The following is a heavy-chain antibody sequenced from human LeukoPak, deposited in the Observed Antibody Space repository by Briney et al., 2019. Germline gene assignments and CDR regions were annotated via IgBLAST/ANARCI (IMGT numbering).Heavy chain of an antibody. J-gene: IGHJ4*02. CDR2: IYYTGNS. V-gene: IGHV4-28*01. CDR1: GYSISSTNW. CDR3: ARLTIFGPRGADY. D-gene: IGHD3-3*01. Sequence: SDTLSLTCAVSGYSISSTNWWGWIRQPPGKGLEWIGYIYYTGNSNYNPSLKSRVTISVDTSKNQFSLKLSSVTAADTAVYYCARLTIFGPRGADYWGQGTLVTVSS.